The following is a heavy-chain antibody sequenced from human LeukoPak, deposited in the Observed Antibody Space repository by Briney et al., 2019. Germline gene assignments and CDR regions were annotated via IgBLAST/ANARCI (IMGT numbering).Heavy chain of an antibody. CDR2: ISSSSSTI. CDR3: ARGASQTYYYYMGV. Sequence: GGSLRLSCAASGFTFSSYSMNWVRQAPGKGLEWVSYISSSSSTIYYADSVKGRFTISRDNAKNSLYLQMNSLRAEDTAVYYCARGASQTYYYYMGVWGKGTTVTVSS. CDR1: GFTFSSYS. D-gene: IGHD2-2*01. V-gene: IGHV3-48*04. J-gene: IGHJ6*03.